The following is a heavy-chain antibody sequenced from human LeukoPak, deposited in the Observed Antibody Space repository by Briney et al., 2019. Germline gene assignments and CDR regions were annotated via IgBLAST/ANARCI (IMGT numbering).Heavy chain of an antibody. CDR1: GFTFSTHA. Sequence: GGSLRLSCAASGFTFSTHAMSWVRQAPGKGLEWVSSISSSGGSTYYADSVKGRFTISRDNSKNTLYLQMNSLRAEDTAVYYCAKGGGSAWYYFDYWGQGTLVTVSS. CDR2: ISSSGGST. D-gene: IGHD6-19*01. CDR3: AKGGGSAWYYFDY. V-gene: IGHV3-23*01. J-gene: IGHJ4*02.